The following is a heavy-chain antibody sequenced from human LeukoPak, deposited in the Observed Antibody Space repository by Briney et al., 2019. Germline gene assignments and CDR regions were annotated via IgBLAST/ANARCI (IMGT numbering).Heavy chain of an antibody. D-gene: IGHD1-26*01. CDR3: ARARGSYRDHAFDI. CDR2: IYHSGST. Sequence: PSETLSLTCAVSGYSISSGYYGGWIRQPPGKGLELIGSIYHSGSTYYNPSLKSRVTISVDTSKNQFSLKLSSVTAADTAVYYCARARGSYRDHAFDIWGQGTMVTVSS. CDR1: GYSISSGYY. V-gene: IGHV4-38-2*01. J-gene: IGHJ3*02.